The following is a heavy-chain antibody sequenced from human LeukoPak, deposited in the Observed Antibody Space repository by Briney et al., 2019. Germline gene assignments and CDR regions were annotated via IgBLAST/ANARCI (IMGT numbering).Heavy chain of an antibody. D-gene: IGHD2-15*01. V-gene: IGHV4-59*12. J-gene: IGHJ4*02. CDR3: ARGGPRYCSGGSCYFGY. CDR2: IYYSGST. Sequence: SETLSLTCTVSGGSISSYYWSWIRQPPGKGLEWIGYIYYSGSTNYNPSLKSRVTISVDTSKNQFSLKLSSVTAADTAVYYCARGGPRYCSGGSCYFGYWGQGTLVTVSS. CDR1: GGSISSYY.